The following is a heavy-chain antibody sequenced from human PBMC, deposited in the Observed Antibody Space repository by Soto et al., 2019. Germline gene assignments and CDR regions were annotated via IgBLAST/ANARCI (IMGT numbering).Heavy chain of an antibody. D-gene: IGHD2-21*01. Sequence: QVQLQESGQGLVKTSGTLSLSCAISGGSISSSNWWSWVRQVPGKGLEWIGEIYHSRSTIYNPSHKSLVTISVDKSENQSSLRLTSWTAEYTDVYYCAKDLRWGYSGGQGTLVTVTS. J-gene: IGHJ5*01. CDR2: IYHSRST. CDR3: AKDLRWGYS. V-gene: IGHV4-4*02. CDR1: GGSISSSNW.